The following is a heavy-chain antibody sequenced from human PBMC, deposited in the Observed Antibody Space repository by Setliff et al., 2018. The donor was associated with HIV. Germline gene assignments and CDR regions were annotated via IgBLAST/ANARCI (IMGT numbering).Heavy chain of an antibody. D-gene: IGHD2-15*01. CDR2: LYIRTGTT. CDR3: ARSQETSVAATEI. CDR1: GASISDGTFY. J-gene: IGHJ3*02. V-gene: IGHV4-61*09. Sequence: SQTLSLTCAVSGASISDGTFYWSWIRQPAGKGLEWIGHLYIRTGTTNYSPSLKGRVTISLDTSNNQFSLSLSSVTASDTAAYFCARSQETSVAATEIWGQGTMVTVS.